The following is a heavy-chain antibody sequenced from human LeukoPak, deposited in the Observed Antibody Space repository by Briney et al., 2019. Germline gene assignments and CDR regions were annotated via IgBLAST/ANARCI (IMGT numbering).Heavy chain of an antibody. CDR3: ARSYDFWSGYQTDYYYYMDV. D-gene: IGHD3-3*01. V-gene: IGHV4-38-2*02. J-gene: IGHJ6*03. CDR2: IYHSGST. CDR1: GYSISSGYY. Sequence: PSETLSLTCTVSGYSISSGYYWGWIRQPPGKGLEWIGSIYHSGSTYYNPSLKSRVTISVDTSKNQFSLKLSFVTAADTAVYYCARSYDFWSGYQTDYYYYMDVWGKGTTVTVSS.